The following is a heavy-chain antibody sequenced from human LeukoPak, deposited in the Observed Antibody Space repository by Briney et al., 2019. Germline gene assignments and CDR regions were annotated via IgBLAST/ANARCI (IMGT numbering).Heavy chain of an antibody. CDR2: IYPGDSDT. Sequence: GESLRISCQGSGYDFATYWIGWVRQMPGKGLEWLGKIYPGDSDTKYSPSFQGQVTISADKSLGSAYLQWSSLKSSDTAMYYCARLPQDYYYHGMDVWGQGTTVSVS. J-gene: IGHJ6*02. V-gene: IGHV5-51*01. CDR1: GYDFATYW. CDR3: ARLPQDYYYHGMDV.